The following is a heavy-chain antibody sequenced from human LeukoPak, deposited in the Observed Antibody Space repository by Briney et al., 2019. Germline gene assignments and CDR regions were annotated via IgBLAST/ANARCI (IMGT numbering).Heavy chain of an antibody. CDR2: ITTTSSYI. J-gene: IGHJ4*02. D-gene: IGHD5-18*01. CDR1: GFTVSINY. V-gene: IGHV3-21*01. Sequence: GGSLRLSCAASGFTVSINYMTWVRQAPGTGLEWVSSITTTSSYIWYADSVKGRFTISRDNAQNSLYLQMNSLRAEDTAVYYCAKNSGYTRRGHFDYWGQGTLVTVSS. CDR3: AKNSGYTRRGHFDY.